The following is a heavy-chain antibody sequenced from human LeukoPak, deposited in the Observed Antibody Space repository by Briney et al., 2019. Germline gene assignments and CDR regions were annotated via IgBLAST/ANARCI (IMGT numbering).Heavy chain of an antibody. CDR1: GGTSSSFT. CDR3: TGGPYCGGDCFRFGY. Sequence: SVKISCKTSGGTSSSFTISCVRDAPGQGLEWRGRIIPILGIANYAQKFQGRVTITADKSTSTAYMELSSLRSEDTAVYYGTGGPYCGGDCFRFGYWGQGTLVTVSS. V-gene: IGHV1-69*02. CDR2: IIPILGIA. D-gene: IGHD2-21*01. J-gene: IGHJ4*02.